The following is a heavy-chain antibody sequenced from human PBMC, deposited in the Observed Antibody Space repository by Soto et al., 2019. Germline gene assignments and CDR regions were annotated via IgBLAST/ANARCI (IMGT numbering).Heavy chain of an antibody. V-gene: IGHV3-33*01. J-gene: IGHJ6*02. D-gene: IGHD6-13*01. CDR3: ARDCGAGYSRSWPYYYYYYGMDV. CDR2: IWCDGSNK. Sequence: QVQLVESGGGVVQPGRSLRLSCAASGFTFSIYCMHWVRQDRGKGLEWVAVIWCDGSNKYYADSVKGRFTISRDNSKNPLYLQRNSLRAEDTAVDYCARDCGAGYSRSWPYYYYYYGMDVWGQVTTVTVSS. CDR1: GFTFSIYC.